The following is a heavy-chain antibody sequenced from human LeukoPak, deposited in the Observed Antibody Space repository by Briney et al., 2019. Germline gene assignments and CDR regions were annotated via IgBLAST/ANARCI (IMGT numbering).Heavy chain of an antibody. CDR2: ISSSGSII. D-gene: IGHD3-10*01. CDR3: AKEEWGFGEFPLFMDV. CDR1: GFIFSDYY. Sequence: GGSLRLSCTTSGFIFSDYYMSWIRQAPGKGLEWVSYISSSGSIIYYADSVKGRFTISRDKSKNTLYLQMNSLRAEDTAVYYCAKEEWGFGEFPLFMDVWGKGTTVTISS. J-gene: IGHJ6*03. V-gene: IGHV3-11*01.